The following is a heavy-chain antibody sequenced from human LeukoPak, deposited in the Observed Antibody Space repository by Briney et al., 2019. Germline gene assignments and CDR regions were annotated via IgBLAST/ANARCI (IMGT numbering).Heavy chain of an antibody. CDR1: GYSFTSYW. Sequence: GESLKISCKGSGYSFTSYWIGWVRQMPGKGLEWMGIIYPGDSDTRYSPSFQGQVTISADKSISTAYLQWSSLKASDTAMYYCARHSNGKGPAHDYSNSAPLRTTLYMDVWGKGTTVTVSS. J-gene: IGHJ6*03. D-gene: IGHD4-11*01. V-gene: IGHV5-51*01. CDR2: IYPGDSDT. CDR3: ARHSNGKGPAHDYSNSAPLRTTLYMDV.